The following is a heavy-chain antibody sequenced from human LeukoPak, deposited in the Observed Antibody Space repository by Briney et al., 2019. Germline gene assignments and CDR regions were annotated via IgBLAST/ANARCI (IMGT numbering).Heavy chain of an antibody. Sequence: PGGSLRLSCAASGFTFSSYAMHWVRQAPGKGLEWVAVISYDGSNKYYADSVKGRFTISRDNSKNTLYLQMNSLRAEDTAVYYCARDYDSSGCFFDYWGQGTLVTVSS. D-gene: IGHD3-22*01. J-gene: IGHJ4*02. CDR1: GFTFSSYA. CDR3: ARDYDSSGCFFDY. V-gene: IGHV3-30*04. CDR2: ISYDGSNK.